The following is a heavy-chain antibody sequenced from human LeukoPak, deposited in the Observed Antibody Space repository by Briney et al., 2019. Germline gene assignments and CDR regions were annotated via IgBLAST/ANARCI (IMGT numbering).Heavy chain of an antibody. Sequence: SETLSLTCTVSGGSISSYYWSWIRQPAGKGLEWIGRIYTSGSTNYNPSLKSRVTMSVDTSKNQFSLKLSSVTAADTAVYYCAKTTFTYYYDSSGYYFDYWGQGTLVTVSS. J-gene: IGHJ4*02. CDR2: IYTSGST. D-gene: IGHD3-22*01. CDR3: AKTTFTYYYDSSGYYFDY. CDR1: GGSISSYY. V-gene: IGHV4-4*07.